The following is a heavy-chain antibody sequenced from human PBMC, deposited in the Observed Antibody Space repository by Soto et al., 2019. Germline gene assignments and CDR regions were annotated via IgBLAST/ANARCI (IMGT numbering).Heavy chain of an antibody. CDR1: DGSISSNIYY. J-gene: IGHJ4*02. D-gene: IGHD3-22*01. CDR2: IHYSGST. V-gene: IGHV4-39*01. CDR3: ASQHYYDSSGYYVVY. Sequence: SETLSLTCTVSDGSISSNIYYWCWIRQPPGKGLEWIGNIHYSGSTYYDSSLKSRVTISVDTSKNQFSLKLSSVTAADTTVYYCASQHYYDSSGYYVVYWGQGTLVTVSS.